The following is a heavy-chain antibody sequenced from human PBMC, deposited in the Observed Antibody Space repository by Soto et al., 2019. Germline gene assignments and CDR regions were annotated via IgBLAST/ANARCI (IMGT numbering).Heavy chain of an antibody. V-gene: IGHV3-11*01. CDR3: ARDLGYYESDGYFDY. Sequence: KGLEWVSYISSSGSIIYYADSVKGRFTISRDNAKNSLYLQMNSLRAEDTAVYYCARDLGYYESDGYFDYWGQGALVTVSS. D-gene: IGHD3-22*01. CDR2: ISSSGSII. J-gene: IGHJ4*02.